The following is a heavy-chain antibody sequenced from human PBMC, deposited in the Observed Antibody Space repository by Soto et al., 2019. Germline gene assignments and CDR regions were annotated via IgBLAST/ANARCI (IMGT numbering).Heavy chain of an antibody. CDR3: AKDRGYCSSTSCLRLDAFDI. Sequence: SLRLSCAASGFTFDDYAMHWVRQAPGKGLEWVSGISWNSGSIGYADSVKGRFTISRDNAKNSLYLQMNSLRAEDTALYYCAKDRGYCSSTSCLRLDAFDIWGQGTMVTVSS. CDR2: ISWNSGSI. D-gene: IGHD2-2*01. CDR1: GFTFDDYA. V-gene: IGHV3-9*01. J-gene: IGHJ3*02.